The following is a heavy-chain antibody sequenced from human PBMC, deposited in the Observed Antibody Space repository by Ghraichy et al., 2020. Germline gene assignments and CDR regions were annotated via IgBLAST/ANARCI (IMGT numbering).Heavy chain of an antibody. Sequence: ASVKVSCKASGYTFTSLAFTWVRQAPGEGLEWMGWVSAYNDNPKYAQKLQGRVTMTTDTSTSTAYMELRSLRLDDTAVYYCARDIDYGLGVWGQGTTVTVSS. V-gene: IGHV1-18*01. CDR3: ARDIDYGLGV. CDR1: GYTFTSLA. CDR2: VSAYNDNP. D-gene: IGHD1-26*01. J-gene: IGHJ6*02.